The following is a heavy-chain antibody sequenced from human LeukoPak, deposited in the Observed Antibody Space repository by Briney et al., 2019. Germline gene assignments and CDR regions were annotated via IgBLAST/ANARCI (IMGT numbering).Heavy chain of an antibody. D-gene: IGHD1/OR15-1a*01. CDR1: GYTFTDYY. Sequence: GASVKVSCKASGYTFTDYYIHWVRQAPGQGLEWMGLINPSGGGTKYTQKFQGRVTMTRDTSTSTFYMEVSSLRSEDTAVYYCAREDQSNTRSYFDSWGQGTLVTVSS. V-gene: IGHV1-46*01. CDR3: AREDQSNTRSYFDS. J-gene: IGHJ4*02. CDR2: INPSGGGT.